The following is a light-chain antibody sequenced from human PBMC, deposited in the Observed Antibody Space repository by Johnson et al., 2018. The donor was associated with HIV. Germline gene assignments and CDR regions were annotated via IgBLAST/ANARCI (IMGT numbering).Light chain of an antibody. CDR3: GTWDSSLSAGNV. CDR1: ISNIGNYY. Sequence: QSVLTQPPSVSAAPGQKVTISCSGSISNIGNYYVSWYQQFPGTAPKLLIYDNNKRPSGIPDRFSGSKSGTSATLGITGLQTGDEADYYCGTWDSSLSAGNVFGTGTKVTVL. CDR2: DNN. V-gene: IGLV1-51*01. J-gene: IGLJ1*01.